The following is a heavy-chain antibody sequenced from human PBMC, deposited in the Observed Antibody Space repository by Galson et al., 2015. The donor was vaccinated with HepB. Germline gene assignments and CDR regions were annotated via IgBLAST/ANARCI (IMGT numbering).Heavy chain of an antibody. Sequence: SLRLSCAASGFTFSSYSMNWVRQAPGKGLEWISYISSSSSPIYYANSVKGRFTISRDNAKNSLFLQMDSLGVDDTAVYYCARGQPKYYDVLTGYYYWGQGTLVTVSS. J-gene: IGHJ4*02. V-gene: IGHV3-48*01. CDR2: ISSSSSPI. CDR1: GFTFSSYS. D-gene: IGHD3-9*01. CDR3: ARGQPKYYDVLTGYYY.